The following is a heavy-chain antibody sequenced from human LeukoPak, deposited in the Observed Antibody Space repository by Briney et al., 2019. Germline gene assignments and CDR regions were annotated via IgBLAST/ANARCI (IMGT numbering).Heavy chain of an antibody. CDR3: ASDNWYAFWSAPTWAY. CDR2: IKQDGSEK. V-gene: IGHV3-7*01. CDR1: GFIFTNYF. J-gene: IGHJ4*02. Sequence: GGSLRLSCAASGFIFTNYFMSWVRQAPGKGLEWVANIKQDGSEKYYVDSVKGRFTISRDNAKNSLFLQMNSLRAEDTAVYYCASDNWYAFWSAPTWAYWGQGTLVTVSS. D-gene: IGHD3-3*01.